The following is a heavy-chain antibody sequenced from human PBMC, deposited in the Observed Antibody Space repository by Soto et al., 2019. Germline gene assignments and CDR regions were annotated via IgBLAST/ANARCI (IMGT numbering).Heavy chain of an antibody. D-gene: IGHD6-19*01. J-gene: IGHJ3*02. CDR1: GYSFTSYW. Sequence: PGESLKISCKGSGYSFTSYWISWVRQMPGKGLEWMGRIDPSDSYTNYSPSFQGHVTISADKSISTAYLQWSSLKASDTAMYYCARQQIAVAGHDAIDIWGQGTMVTVSS. CDR2: IDPSDSYT. V-gene: IGHV5-10-1*01. CDR3: ARQQIAVAGHDAIDI.